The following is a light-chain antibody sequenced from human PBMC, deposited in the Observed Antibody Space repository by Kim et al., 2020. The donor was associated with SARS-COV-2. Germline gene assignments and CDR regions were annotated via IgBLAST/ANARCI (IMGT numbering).Light chain of an antibody. CDR1: QNINYF. CDR3: QQSYSSPRA. CDR2: AAS. J-gene: IGKJ1*01. Sequence: DIQVTQSPSSLSASVGDRVTITCRASQNINYFLNWYQQTPGKATKVLSYAASFLQGGVPSRFSGSGSGTDFTLTISSLQPEDFSTYYCQQSYSSPRAFGQGTKVDIK. V-gene: IGKV1-39*01.